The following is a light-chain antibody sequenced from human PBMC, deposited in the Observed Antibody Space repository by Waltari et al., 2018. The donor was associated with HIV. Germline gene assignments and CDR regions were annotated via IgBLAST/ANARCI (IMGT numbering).Light chain of an antibody. Sequence: SSELTQPPSVSVSPGQTARITCSGDALTNPYAYWYQQKPGQAPKLVIYKNTERPSGIPERFSGSSSGTTVTLTISAVQAEDEADFYCQSADSSAYSVVFGGGTKLTVL. CDR1: ALTNPY. CDR2: KNT. CDR3: QSADSSAYSVV. J-gene: IGLJ2*01. V-gene: IGLV3-25*03.